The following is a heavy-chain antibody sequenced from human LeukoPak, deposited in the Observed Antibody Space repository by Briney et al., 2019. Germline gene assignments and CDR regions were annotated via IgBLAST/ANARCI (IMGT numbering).Heavy chain of an antibody. Sequence: GGSLRLSCAASGLTFTTYAMSWVRRAPGKGLEWVSAISGSGANTYYSDSVKGRFTISRDNSKDTLYLQMNSLRAEDTAIYFCARRKYDSSGFDYWGQETLVTVSS. CDR2: ISGSGANT. CDR3: ARRKYDSSGFDY. D-gene: IGHD3-22*01. J-gene: IGHJ4*02. V-gene: IGHV3-23*01. CDR1: GLTFTTYA.